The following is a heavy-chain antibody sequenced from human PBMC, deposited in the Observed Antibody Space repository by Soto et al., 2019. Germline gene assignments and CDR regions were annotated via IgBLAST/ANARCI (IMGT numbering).Heavy chain of an antibody. D-gene: IGHD6-6*01. Sequence: EVQVVESGGGLVQPGGSLRLSCAASGFTFGSYAMSWVRQAPGKGLEWVSSISSISTYRYYADSVKGRFTISRDNAKNSLFLQMDSLRAEDTAVYYCARDRERYRSKTAPVVFGSWGQGTLVTVSS. CDR2: ISSISTYR. CDR3: ARDRERYRSKTAPVVFGS. J-gene: IGHJ1*01. V-gene: IGHV3-21*01. CDR1: GFTFGSYA.